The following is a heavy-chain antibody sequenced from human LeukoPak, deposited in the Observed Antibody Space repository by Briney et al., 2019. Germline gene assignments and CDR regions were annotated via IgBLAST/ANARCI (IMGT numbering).Heavy chain of an antibody. J-gene: IGHJ5*02. D-gene: IGHD3-22*01. V-gene: IGHV1-2*02. Sequence: ASVTVSCKASGYTFTGYYMHWVRQAPGQGLEWMGWINPNSGGTNYAQKFQGRVTMTRDTSISTAYMELSRLRSDDTAVYYCAREDDSSGYYSNWFDPWGQGTLVTVSS. CDR3: AREDDSSGYYSNWFDP. CDR2: INPNSGGT. CDR1: GYTFTGYY.